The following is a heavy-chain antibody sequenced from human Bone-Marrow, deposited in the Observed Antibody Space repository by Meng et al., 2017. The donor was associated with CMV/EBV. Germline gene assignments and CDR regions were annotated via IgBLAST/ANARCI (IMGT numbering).Heavy chain of an antibody. D-gene: IGHD3-10*01. CDR2: INWNGRST. CDR1: GFTFEDYG. V-gene: IGHV3-20*04. Sequence: GESLKISCAASGFTFEDYGMIWVRQAPGKGLEWVSDINWNGRSTGYADSVKGRFTISRDNAKNSLYLQMNSLRAEDTAVYYCARDRGSIGYWGQGTLVTVSS. J-gene: IGHJ4*02. CDR3: ARDRGSIGY.